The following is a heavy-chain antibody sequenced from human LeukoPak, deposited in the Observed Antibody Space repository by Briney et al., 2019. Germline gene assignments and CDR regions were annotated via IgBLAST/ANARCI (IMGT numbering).Heavy chain of an antibody. CDR2: IYYSGST. CDR3: ARQVRSGWYYFDY. Sequence: SETLSLTCTVSGGSISSSSYYWGWIRQPPGKGLEWIGSIYYSGSTYYNPSLKSRVTISVDTSKNQFSLTLSSVTAADTARYYCARQVRSGWYYFDYWGQGTLVTVSS. D-gene: IGHD6-19*01. J-gene: IGHJ4*02. CDR1: GGSISSSSYY. V-gene: IGHV4-39*01.